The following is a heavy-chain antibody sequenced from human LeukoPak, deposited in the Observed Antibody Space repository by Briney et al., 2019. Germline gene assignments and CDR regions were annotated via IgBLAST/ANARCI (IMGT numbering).Heavy chain of an antibody. CDR3: ARLGPLLGFDP. CDR1: GGSISSYY. D-gene: IGHD2-8*02. J-gene: IGHJ5*02. CDR2: IYYSGST. Sequence: SETLSLTCTVSGGSISSYYWSWIRQPPGKGLEWIGYIYYSGSTNYNPSLKSRVTISGDTSKNQFSLKLRSVTAADTAVYYCARLGPLLGFDPWGQGTLVTVSS. V-gene: IGHV4-59*01.